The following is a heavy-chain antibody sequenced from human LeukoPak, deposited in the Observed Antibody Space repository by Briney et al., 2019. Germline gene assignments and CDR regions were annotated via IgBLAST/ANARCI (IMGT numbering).Heavy chain of an antibody. V-gene: IGHV3-21*01. CDR3: ARDASVRYDFWSGYYLLSGYYYYMDV. D-gene: IGHD3-3*01. CDR1: GFTFSSYS. Sequence: GGSLRLSCTASGFTFSSYSMNWVRQAPGKGLEWVSSISSSSSYIYYAGSVKGRFTISRDNAKNSLYLQMNSLRAEDTAVYYCARDASVRYDFWSGYYLLSGYYYYMDVWGKGTTVTVSS. CDR2: ISSSSSYI. J-gene: IGHJ6*03.